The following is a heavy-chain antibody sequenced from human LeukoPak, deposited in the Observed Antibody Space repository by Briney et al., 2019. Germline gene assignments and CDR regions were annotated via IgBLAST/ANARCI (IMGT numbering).Heavy chain of an antibody. CDR3: ARHLGHCSEGTWYFDY. J-gene: IGHJ4*02. D-gene: IGHD6-19*01. Sequence: PGGSLRLSCAASGFSFTAYGMSWVRQAPGQGLQWVSAINGAGDNTYYADSVKGRFTISRDNSKNTLYLQMHSLRAEDTAIYICARHLGHCSEGTWYFDYWGLGALVTVSP. CDR1: GFSFTAYG. CDR2: INGAGDNT. V-gene: IGHV3-23*01.